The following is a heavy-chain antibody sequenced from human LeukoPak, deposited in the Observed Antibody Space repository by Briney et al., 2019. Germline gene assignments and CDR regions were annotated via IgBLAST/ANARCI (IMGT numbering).Heavy chain of an antibody. CDR3: ASRCDSSGYYYYYYGMDV. CDR2: INPNSGGT. D-gene: IGHD3-22*01. J-gene: IGHJ6*02. V-gene: IGHV1-2*02. CDR1: GYTFTCYY. Sequence: ASVKVSCKASGYTFTCYYMHWVRQAPGQGLEWMGWINPNSGGTNYAQKFQGRVTMTRDTSISTAYMELSRLRSDDTAVYYCASRCDSSGYYYYYYGMDVWGQGTTVTVSS.